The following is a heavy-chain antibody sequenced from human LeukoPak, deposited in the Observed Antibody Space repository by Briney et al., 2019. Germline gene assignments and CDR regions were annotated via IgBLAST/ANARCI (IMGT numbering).Heavy chain of an antibody. Sequence: PGGSLRLSCAASGFTFSSCNMNWVRQAPGKGLEWVSSISSSSRYIYYADSVKGRFTISRDNSRNTLYLQMNSLSAEDTAVYYCAKDAAGPEYWGQGTLVTVSS. J-gene: IGHJ4*02. CDR2: ISSSSRYI. CDR3: AKDAAGPEY. V-gene: IGHV3-21*04. CDR1: GFTFSSCN. D-gene: IGHD6-13*01.